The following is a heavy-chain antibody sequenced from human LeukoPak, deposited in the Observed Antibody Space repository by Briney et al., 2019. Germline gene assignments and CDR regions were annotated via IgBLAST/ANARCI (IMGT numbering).Heavy chain of an antibody. CDR1: GASISSSY. Sequence: SGTLSLTCTVSGASISSSYWSWIRQPPGKRLEWIVFIYYSGSTNSNPSLKSRVTISADTSKNQFSLKLSSVTAADTAVYYCVRGNYDNRGYSNAFDIWGQGAMVTVSS. J-gene: IGHJ3*02. V-gene: IGHV4-59*01. D-gene: IGHD3-22*01. CDR2: IYYSGST. CDR3: VRGNYDNRGYSNAFDI.